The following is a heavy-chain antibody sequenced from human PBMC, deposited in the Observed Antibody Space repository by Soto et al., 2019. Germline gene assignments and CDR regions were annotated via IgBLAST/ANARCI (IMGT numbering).Heavy chain of an antibody. V-gene: IGHV4-59*08. CDR2: IYYSGST. CDR3: ARTVRAVAYYFDY. D-gene: IGHD6-19*01. Sequence: SGTLSLTCTVSGGSISSYYWSWIRQPPGKGLEWIGYIYYSGSTNYNPSLKSRVTISVDTSKNQFSLKLSSVTAADTAVYYCARTVRAVAYYFDYWGQGTLVTVSS. CDR1: GGSISSYY. J-gene: IGHJ4*02.